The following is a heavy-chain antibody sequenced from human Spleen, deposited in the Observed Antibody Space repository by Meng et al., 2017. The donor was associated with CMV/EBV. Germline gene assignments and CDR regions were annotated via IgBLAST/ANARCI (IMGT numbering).Heavy chain of an antibody. V-gene: IGHV1-69*10. CDR2: IIPILGIA. CDR1: GYTFGTDG. D-gene: IGHD3-3*01. Sequence: SVKVSCKASGYTFGTDGISWVRQAPGQGLEWMGGIIPILGIANYAQKFQGRVTITADKSTSTAYMELSSLRSEDTAVYYCARELLRFLEWYNYYYGMDVWGQGTTVTVSS. CDR3: ARELLRFLEWYNYYYGMDV. J-gene: IGHJ6*02.